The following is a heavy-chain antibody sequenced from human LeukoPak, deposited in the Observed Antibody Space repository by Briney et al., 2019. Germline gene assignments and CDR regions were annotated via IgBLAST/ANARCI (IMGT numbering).Heavy chain of an antibody. V-gene: IGHV3-53*01. CDR3: ARERGYSGSYYSWFDP. CDR2: IYSGGST. Sequence: GGSLRLSCAASGFTVSSNYMSWVRQAPGKGLELVSVIYSGGSTYYADSVKGRFTISRDNSKNTLYLQMNSLRAEDTAVYYCARERGYSGSYYSWFDPWGQGTLVTVSS. J-gene: IGHJ5*02. CDR1: GFTVSSNY. D-gene: IGHD1-26*01.